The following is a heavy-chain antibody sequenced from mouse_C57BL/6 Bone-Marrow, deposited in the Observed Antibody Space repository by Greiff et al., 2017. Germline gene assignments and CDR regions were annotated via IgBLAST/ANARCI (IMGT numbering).Heavy chain of an antibody. CDR1: GFNIKDDY. D-gene: IGHD1-1*01. CDR2: IDPENGDT. CDR3: TDYYYGSSQGYYFDY. V-gene: IGHV14-4*01. J-gene: IGHJ2*01. Sequence: VQLQQPGAELVRPGASVKLSCTASGFNIKDDYMHWVKQRPEQGLEWIGWIDPENGDTEYASKFQGKATITADTSSNTAYLQLSSLTSEDTAVYYCTDYYYGSSQGYYFDYWGQGTTLTVSS.